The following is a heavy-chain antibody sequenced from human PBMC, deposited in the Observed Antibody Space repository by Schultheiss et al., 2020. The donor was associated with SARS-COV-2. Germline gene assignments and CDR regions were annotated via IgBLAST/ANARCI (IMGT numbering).Heavy chain of an antibody. Sequence: GGSLRLSCAASGFTVSSNYMSWVRQAPGKGLEWVSVIYSGGSTYYADSVKGRFTISRDNSKNTLYLQMNSLRAEDTAVYYCAKVLGDIVLMVYAIALDYWGQGTLVTVSS. J-gene: IGHJ4*02. D-gene: IGHD2-8*01. CDR3: AKVLGDIVLMVYAIALDY. V-gene: IGHV3-53*01. CDR2: IYSGGST. CDR1: GFTVSSNY.